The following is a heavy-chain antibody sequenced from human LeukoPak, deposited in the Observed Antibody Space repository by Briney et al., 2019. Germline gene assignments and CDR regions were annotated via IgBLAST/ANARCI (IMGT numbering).Heavy chain of an antibody. CDR2: INTNTGNP. Sequence: ASVKVSCKASGYTFTNYAVNWVRQAPGQGLEWMGWINTNTGNPTYAQGFTGRFVFSLDTSVSTAYLQISSLKAEDTAVYYCARRRPATFLVRGYYFDYWGQGTLVTVSS. CDR1: GYTFTNYA. D-gene: IGHD3-10*01. V-gene: IGHV7-4-1*02. CDR3: ARRRPATFLVRGYYFDY. J-gene: IGHJ4*02.